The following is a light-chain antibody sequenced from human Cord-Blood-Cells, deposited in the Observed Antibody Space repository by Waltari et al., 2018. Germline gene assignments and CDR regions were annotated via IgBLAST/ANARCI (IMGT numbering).Light chain of an antibody. CDR2: DVS. CDR3: CSYAGSYTWV. Sequence: QSDLTPPRSVSGSPRQSVHISSTGTSSDVCGNNYLSRYQQHPGKAPKLMIYDVSKRPSGVPDRFSGSKSGNTASLTISGLQAEDEADYYCCSYAGSYTWVFGGGTKLTVL. V-gene: IGLV2-11*01. J-gene: IGLJ3*02. CDR1: SSDVCGNNY.